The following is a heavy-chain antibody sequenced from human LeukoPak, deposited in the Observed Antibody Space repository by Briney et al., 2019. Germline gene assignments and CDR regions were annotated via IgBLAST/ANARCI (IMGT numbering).Heavy chain of an antibody. D-gene: IGHD3-10*01. J-gene: IGHJ4*02. CDR1: GFTFSSYA. Sequence: AGSLTLSGAASGFTFSSYAMSWVRQAPGKGLEWVSAISGSGGSTFYTDSVKGRFTISRDNSKNTLYLQMNSLRAEDTAVYYCAKDLKGYYGSGSYPHWGQGTLATVSS. CDR2: ISGSGGST. CDR3: AKDLKGYYGSGSYPH. V-gene: IGHV3-23*01.